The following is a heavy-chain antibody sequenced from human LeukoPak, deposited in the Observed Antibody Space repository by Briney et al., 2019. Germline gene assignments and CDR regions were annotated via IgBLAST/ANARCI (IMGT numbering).Heavy chain of an antibody. Sequence: GGSLRLSCAASEFTFSTYTMHWVRQAPGKGLEWVAFIRYDGSNKYYADSVKGRFTISRDNSKNTLYLQMNSLRAEDTAVYYCAKDGAEYYYDSSGRYADYWGQGTLVTVSS. CDR2: IRYDGSNK. V-gene: IGHV3-30*02. CDR1: EFTFSTYT. D-gene: IGHD3-22*01. J-gene: IGHJ4*02. CDR3: AKDGAEYYYDSSGRYADY.